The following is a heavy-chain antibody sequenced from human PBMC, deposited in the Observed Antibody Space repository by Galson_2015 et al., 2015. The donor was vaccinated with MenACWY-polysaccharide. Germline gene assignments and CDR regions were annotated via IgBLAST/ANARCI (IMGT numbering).Heavy chain of an antibody. CDR3: ARAPTPYCSSTSCFNKYAFDV. CDR2: IYYRGNT. V-gene: IGHV4-39*01. D-gene: IGHD2-2*01. Sequence: ATLSLTCTVSGGSINSRSYHWGWIRPPPGKGLEWIGIIYYRGNTYYNPSLESRVTISVDTSNNQFSLMLSSVTAADTALYYCARAPTPYCSSTSCFNKYAFDVWGQGTMVTVSS. CDR1: GGSINSRSYH. J-gene: IGHJ3*01.